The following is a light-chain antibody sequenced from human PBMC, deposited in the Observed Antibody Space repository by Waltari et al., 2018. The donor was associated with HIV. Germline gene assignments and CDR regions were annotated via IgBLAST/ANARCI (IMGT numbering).Light chain of an antibody. Sequence: QSALTQPASVSGSPGQSITISCTGTSSDVGSSNLVSWYQQHPGKAPKLMIYEVSKRPSGVANRFSGSKSGNTASLTISGLQAEDEADYYCCSYAGSSTVFGTGTKVTVL. CDR2: EVS. CDR1: SSDVGSSNL. CDR3: CSYAGSSTV. V-gene: IGLV2-23*02. J-gene: IGLJ1*01.